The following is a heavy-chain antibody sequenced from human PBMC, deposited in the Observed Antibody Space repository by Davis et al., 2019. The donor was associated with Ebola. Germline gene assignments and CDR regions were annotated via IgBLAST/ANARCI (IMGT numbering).Heavy chain of an antibody. D-gene: IGHD3-10*01. CDR3: ARDFKGLLWFGELFPP. CDR1: GFTFSSYW. Sequence: LSLTCAASGFTFSSYWMSWVRQAPGKGLEWVSGISWNSGSIGYADSVKGRFTISRDNAKNSLYLQMNSLRAEDTALYYCARDFKGLLWFGELFPPRGQGTLVTVSS. V-gene: IGHV3-9*01. J-gene: IGHJ4*02. CDR2: ISWNSGSI.